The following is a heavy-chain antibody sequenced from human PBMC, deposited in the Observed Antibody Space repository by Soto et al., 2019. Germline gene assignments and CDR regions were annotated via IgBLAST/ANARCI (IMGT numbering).Heavy chain of an antibody. V-gene: IGHV3-15*07. J-gene: IGHJ6*02. D-gene: IGHD2-15*01. CDR3: TTGELLPAYYGMDV. Sequence: GGSLRLSCAASGFTFSNAWMNWVRQAPGKGLEWVGRIKSKTDGGTTDYAAPVKGRFTMSRDDSKNTLYLQMNSLKTEDTAVYYCTTGELLPAYYGMDVWGQGTTVTVSS. CDR2: IKSKTDGGTT. CDR1: GFTFSNAW.